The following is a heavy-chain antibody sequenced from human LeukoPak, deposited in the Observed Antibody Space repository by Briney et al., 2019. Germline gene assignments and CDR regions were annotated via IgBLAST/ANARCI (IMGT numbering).Heavy chain of an antibody. Sequence: PGGSLRLSCAASGFTFSSYWMSWVRQAPGKGLEWVSFIYSDNTHYSDSVKGRFTISRDDSKNTLYLQMNSLRAEDTAVYYCARRAGAYSHPYAYWGQGTLVTVSS. CDR2: IYSDNT. V-gene: IGHV3-53*01. D-gene: IGHD4/OR15-4a*01. CDR3: ARRAGAYSHPYAY. J-gene: IGHJ4*02. CDR1: GFTFSSYW.